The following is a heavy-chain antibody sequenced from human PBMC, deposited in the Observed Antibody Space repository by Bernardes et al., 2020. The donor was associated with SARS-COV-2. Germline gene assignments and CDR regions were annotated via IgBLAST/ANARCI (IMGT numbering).Heavy chain of an antibody. Sequence: GGSLRLSCAASGFTFSSYGMHWVRQAPGKGLEWVAVISYDGSNKYYADSVKGRFTISRDNSKNTLYLQMNSLRVEDTAVYYCAKGMITIFGVVASYNWFDPWGQGTLVTVSS. D-gene: IGHD3-3*01. V-gene: IGHV3-30*18. J-gene: IGHJ5*02. CDR3: AKGMITIFGVVASYNWFDP. CDR1: GFTFSSYG. CDR2: ISYDGSNK.